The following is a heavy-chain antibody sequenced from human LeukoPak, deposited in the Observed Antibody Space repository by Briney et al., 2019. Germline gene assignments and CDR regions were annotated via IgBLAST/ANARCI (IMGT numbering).Heavy chain of an antibody. J-gene: IGHJ1*01. CDR1: GFTFSSYA. CDR2: ISGSGGST. D-gene: IGHD5-18*01. CDR3: AKDRKGGYSYGYEYFQH. V-gene: IGHV3-23*01. Sequence: PGGSLRLSCAASGFTFSSYAMSWVRQAPGKGLEWVSAISGSGGSTHYADSVKGRFTISRDNSKNTLYLQMNSLRAEDTAVYYCAKDRKGGYSYGYEYFQHWGQGTLVTVSS.